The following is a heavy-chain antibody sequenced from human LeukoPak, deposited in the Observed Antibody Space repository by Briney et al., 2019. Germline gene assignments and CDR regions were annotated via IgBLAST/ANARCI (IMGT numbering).Heavy chain of an antibody. CDR3: AKVPYGSGTRGGFDY. Sequence: PGGSLRLSCAASGFTVSSNEMSWVRQAPGKGLEWVSSISGGSTYYADSRKGRFTISRDNSKNTLHLQMNSLRAEDTAVYYCAKVPYGSGTRGGFDYWGQGTLVTVSS. J-gene: IGHJ4*02. CDR2: ISGGST. V-gene: IGHV3-38-3*01. D-gene: IGHD3-10*01. CDR1: GFTVSSNE.